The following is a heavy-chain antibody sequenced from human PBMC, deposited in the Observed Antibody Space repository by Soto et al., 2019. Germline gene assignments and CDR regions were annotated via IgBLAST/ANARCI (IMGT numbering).Heavy chain of an antibody. V-gene: IGHV6-1*01. J-gene: IGHJ5*02. CDR2: TYYRSKWYN. Sequence: SQTLSLTCAISGDSVSSNSAAWNWIRQSPSRGLEWLGGTYYRSKWYNDYAVSVKSRITINPDTSKNQFSLQLNSVTPEDTAVYYCARDAPGYSYGLNWFDPWGQGTLVTVSS. CDR3: ARDAPGYSYGLNWFDP. D-gene: IGHD5-18*01. CDR1: GDSVSSNSAA.